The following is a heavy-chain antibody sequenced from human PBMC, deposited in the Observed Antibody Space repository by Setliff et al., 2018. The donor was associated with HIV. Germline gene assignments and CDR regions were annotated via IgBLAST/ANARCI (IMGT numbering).Heavy chain of an antibody. V-gene: IGHV4-4*09. CDR2: IYTSGST. J-gene: IGHJ3*02. Sequence: SETLSLTCNVFGGSISRSVDYWSWIRQPPGKGLEWIGYIYTSGSTNYNPSLKSRVTISVDTSKNQFSLKLSSVTAADTAVYYCARQYSSSSSAFDIWGQGTMVTVSS. D-gene: IGHD6-6*01. CDR1: GGSISRSVDY. CDR3: ARQYSSSSSAFDI.